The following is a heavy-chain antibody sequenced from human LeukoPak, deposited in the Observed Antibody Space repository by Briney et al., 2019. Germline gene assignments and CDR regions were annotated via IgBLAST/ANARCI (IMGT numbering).Heavy chain of an antibody. D-gene: IGHD2-15*01. V-gene: IGHV4-59*08. J-gene: IGHJ4*02. CDR1: GGSISSYY. CDR3: ARQYCSGGSCYSLDY. CDR2: IYYSGST. Sequence: SETLSLTCTVSGGSISSYYWSWIRQPPGKGLEWIGYIYYSGSTNYNPSLKSRVTISVDTSKNQFSLKLSSVTAADTAVYYCARQYCSGGSCYSLDYWGQGTLVTVSS.